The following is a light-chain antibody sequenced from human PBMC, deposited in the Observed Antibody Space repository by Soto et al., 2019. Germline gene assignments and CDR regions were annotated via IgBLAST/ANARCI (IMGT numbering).Light chain of an antibody. CDR1: QSVSNNY. CDR3: QQYGASPRT. Sequence: EIVLTQSPGTLSLSPGERATLSCRTSQSVSNNYLAWYQQKPGQAPRLLIYGASSRATGIPDRFSASGAGTDFTLTISRLEPEDSAVYYCQQYGASPRTFGPGTKVDIK. V-gene: IGKV3-20*01. CDR2: GAS. J-gene: IGKJ3*01.